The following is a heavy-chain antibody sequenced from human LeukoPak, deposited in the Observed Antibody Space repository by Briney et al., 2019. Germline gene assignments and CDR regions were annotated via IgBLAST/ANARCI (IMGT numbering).Heavy chain of an antibody. CDR1: GYTFTSYG. CDR2: ISAYNGNT. CDR3: ARSTTTVVTPDRSHYYYYGMDV. V-gene: IGHV1-18*01. D-gene: IGHD4-23*01. J-gene: IGHJ6*02. Sequence: GASVKVSCKASGYTFTSYGISWVRQAPGQGLEWMGWISAYNGNTNYAQKLQGRVTITTDTSTSTAYMELRSPRSDDTAVYYCARSTTTVVTPDRSHYYYYGMDVWGQGTTVTVSS.